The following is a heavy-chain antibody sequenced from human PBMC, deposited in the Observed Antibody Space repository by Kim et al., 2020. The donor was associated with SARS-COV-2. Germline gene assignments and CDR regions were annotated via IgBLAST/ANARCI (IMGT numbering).Heavy chain of an antibody. V-gene: IGHV4-59*09. J-gene: IGHJ6*04. Sequence: IYDTGSTNDTPSLKSRVTISVDTSKNQISLKLSSVTAADTALYYCARGFDVWGKGTTVTVSS. CDR3: ARGFDV. CDR2: IYDTGST.